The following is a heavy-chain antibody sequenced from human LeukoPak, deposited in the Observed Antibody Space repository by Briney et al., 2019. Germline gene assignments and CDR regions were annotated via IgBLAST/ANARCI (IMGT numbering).Heavy chain of an antibody. D-gene: IGHD4-11*01. Sequence: SETLSLTCAVSGGSISSSNWWSWVRQPPGKGLEWIGEIYHSGSTNYNPSLKSQVTISVDKSKNQFSLKLSSVTAADTAVYYCARDTGGYYGMDVWGQGTTVTVSS. V-gene: IGHV4-4*02. CDR2: IYHSGST. CDR1: GGSISSSNW. CDR3: ARDTGGYYGMDV. J-gene: IGHJ6*02.